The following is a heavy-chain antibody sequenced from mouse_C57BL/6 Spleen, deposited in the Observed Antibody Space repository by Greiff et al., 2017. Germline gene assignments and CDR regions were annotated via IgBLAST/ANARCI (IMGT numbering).Heavy chain of an antibody. CDR1: GFNIKNTY. J-gene: IGHJ3*01. D-gene: IGHD1-1*01. CDR2: IDPANGNT. CDR3: AFHYYGSTWFAY. V-gene: IGHV14-3*01. Sequence: EVNLVESVAELVRPGASVKLSCTASGFNIKNTYMHWVKQRPEQGLEWIGRIDPANGNTKYAPKFQGKATITADTSSNTAYLQLSSLTSEDTAIYYCAFHYYGSTWFAYWGQGTLVTVSA.